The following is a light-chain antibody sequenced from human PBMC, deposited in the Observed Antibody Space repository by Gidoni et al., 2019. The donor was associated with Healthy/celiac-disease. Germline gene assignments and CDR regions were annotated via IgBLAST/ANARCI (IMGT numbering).Light chain of an antibody. CDR2: GAS. Sequence: EIVLTQSPGTLSLSPGAIAPLSCRASQSVSSSYLAWYQQKPGQAPRLLIYGASSRATGIPDRFSGSGSGTDFTLTISRLEPEDFAVYYCQQYGSSRTFGQGTKVEIK. J-gene: IGKJ1*01. CDR3: QQYGSSRT. CDR1: QSVSSSY. V-gene: IGKV3-20*01.